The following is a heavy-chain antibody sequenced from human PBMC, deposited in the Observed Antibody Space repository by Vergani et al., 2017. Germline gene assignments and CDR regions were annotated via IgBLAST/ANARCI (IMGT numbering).Heavy chain of an antibody. CDR2: IDPSDSYT. J-gene: IGHJ5*02. Sequence: EVQLVQSGAEVKKPGESLRISCKGSGYSFTSYWISWVRQMPGKGLEWMGRIDPSDSYTNYNPSLKSRVTISVDTSKNQFSLKLSSVTAADTAVYYCARYGRGLRRNWFDPWGQGTLVTVSS. V-gene: IGHV5-10-1*01. CDR1: GYSFTSYW. D-gene: IGHD4-17*01. CDR3: ARYGRGLRRNWFDP.